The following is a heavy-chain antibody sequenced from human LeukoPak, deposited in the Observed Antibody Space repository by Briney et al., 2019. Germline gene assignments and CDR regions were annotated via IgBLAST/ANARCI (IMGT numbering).Heavy chain of an antibody. Sequence: SETLSLTCTVSGGSISSYYWSWIRQPPGKGLEWIGYIYYSGSTNYNPSLKSRVTISVDTSKNQFSLKLSSVTAADTAVYYCARDTRYSSSCDYMDVWGKGTTVTVSS. CDR2: IYYSGST. D-gene: IGHD6-13*01. CDR3: ARDTRYSSSCDYMDV. V-gene: IGHV4-59*12. J-gene: IGHJ6*03. CDR1: GGSISSYY.